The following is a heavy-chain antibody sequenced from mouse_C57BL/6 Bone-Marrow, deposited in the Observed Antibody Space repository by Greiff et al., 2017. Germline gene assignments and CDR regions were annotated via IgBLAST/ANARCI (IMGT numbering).Heavy chain of an antibody. CDR2: INPGSGGT. J-gene: IGHJ4*01. Sequence: VQLQQSGAELVRPGTSVKVSCKASGYAFTNYLIEWVKQRPGQGLEWIGVINPGSGGTNYNEKFKGKATLTADKSSSTAYMQLSSLTSEDSAVYFCARKGTTVVANYAMDYWGQGTSVTVSS. V-gene: IGHV1-54*01. CDR1: GYAFTNYL. CDR3: ARKGTTVVANYAMDY. D-gene: IGHD1-1*01.